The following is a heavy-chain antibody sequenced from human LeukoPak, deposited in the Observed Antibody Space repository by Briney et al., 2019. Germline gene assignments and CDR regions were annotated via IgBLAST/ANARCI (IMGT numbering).Heavy chain of an antibody. CDR2: IRGNSET. V-gene: IGHV3-23*01. CDR3: ARASWVSSTDAVR. CDR1: GLSFSSFA. J-gene: IGHJ4*02. D-gene: IGHD3-16*01. Sequence: GRSLRLSCAASGLSFSSFAMSWVRQGPATGLEWVSSIRGNSETFYADSVKGRFTLSSDSSRNTVYFQLNNLRVEDTAIYYCARASWVSSTDAVRWGQGTLVTVSS.